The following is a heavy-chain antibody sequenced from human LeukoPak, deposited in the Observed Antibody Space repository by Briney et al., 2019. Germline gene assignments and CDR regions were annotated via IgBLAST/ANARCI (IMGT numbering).Heavy chain of an antibody. CDR3: ASARDFGWEGIWN. V-gene: IGHV4-59*08. D-gene: IGHD6-19*01. CDR1: GGSTSSYY. CDR2: IYYSGST. J-gene: IGHJ4*02. Sequence: SETLSLTCTVSGGSTSSYYWSWIRQPPGKGLEWIGSIYYSGSTNYNPSLKSRVTISVDTSKNQFSLKLSSVTAADTAVYYCASARDFGWEGIWNWGQGTLVTVSS.